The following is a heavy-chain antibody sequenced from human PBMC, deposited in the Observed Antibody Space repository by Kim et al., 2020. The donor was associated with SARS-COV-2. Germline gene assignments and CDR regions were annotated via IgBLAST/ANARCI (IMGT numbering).Heavy chain of an antibody. Sequence: GGSLRHSCAASGFTISDYGMHWVRQAPDKGLERVAVITDDGSNKYYADSVRGRSTIPSDNSKNTLYLQMHSLRVQDTAAFYRATAQAVRYQKNWFDPW. V-gene: IGHV3-30*03. J-gene: IGHJ5*02. D-gene: IGHD2-2*01. CDR2: ITDDGSNK. CDR1: GFTISDYG. CDR3: ATAQAVRYQKNWFDP.